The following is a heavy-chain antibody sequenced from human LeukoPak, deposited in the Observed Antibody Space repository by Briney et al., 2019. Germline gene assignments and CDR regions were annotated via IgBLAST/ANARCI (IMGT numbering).Heavy chain of an antibody. D-gene: IGHD3-3*01. CDR1: GFTFSSYA. Sequence: PGGSLRLSCAASGFTFSSYAMSWVRQAPGKGLEWVSGIVGSDDTTFHPDSVRGRFTISRDNSKNTLYLHMNSLSGEDTAVYYCARGRRTDFHYYNYMDVWGKGTAVTVSS. J-gene: IGHJ6*03. CDR2: IVGSDDTT. V-gene: IGHV3-23*01. CDR3: ARGRRTDFHYYNYMDV.